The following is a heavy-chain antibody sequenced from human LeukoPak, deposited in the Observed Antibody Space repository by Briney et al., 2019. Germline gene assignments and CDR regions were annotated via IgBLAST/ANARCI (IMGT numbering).Heavy chain of an antibody. CDR2: MNPNSGNT. CDR1: GYTFTSYD. D-gene: IGHD4-11*01. Sequence: ASVKVSCKASGYTFTSYDINWVRQATGQGLEWMGWMNPNSGNTGYAQKFQGRVTMTRNTSISTAYTELSSLRSEDTAVYYCARGPTVITSYYYYYYGMDVWGQGTTVTVSS. J-gene: IGHJ6*02. CDR3: ARGPTVITSYYYYYYGMDV. V-gene: IGHV1-8*01.